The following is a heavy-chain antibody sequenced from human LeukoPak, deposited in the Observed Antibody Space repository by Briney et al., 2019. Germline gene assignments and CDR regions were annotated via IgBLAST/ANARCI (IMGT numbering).Heavy chain of an antibody. V-gene: IGHV3-7*01. Sequence: PGGSLRLSCAASGFTFSSYWMSWVRQAPGKGLEWVANIKQDGSEKYYVDSVKGRFTISRDNAKNSLYLQMNSLRAEDTAVYYCARAVLLWFGESNDAFDIWGQGTMVTVSS. CDR2: IKQDGSEK. D-gene: IGHD3-10*01. CDR1: GFTFSSYW. CDR3: ARAVLLWFGESNDAFDI. J-gene: IGHJ3*02.